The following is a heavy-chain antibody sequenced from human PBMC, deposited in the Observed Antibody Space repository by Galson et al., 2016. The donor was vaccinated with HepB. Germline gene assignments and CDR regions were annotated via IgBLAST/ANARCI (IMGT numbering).Heavy chain of an antibody. D-gene: IGHD5-12*01. CDR1: GFSFSNHY. J-gene: IGHJ3*01. CDR3: AGDRKWLRFGL. Sequence: SLRLSCAASGFSFSNHYMSWIRQAPGKGLEWISYISSSGNTTYYADSVKGRFTVSRDNAKNSLYLQMDSLRAEDTAVYYCAGDRKWLRFGLWGQGTMVTVSS. V-gene: IGHV3-11*01. CDR2: ISSSGNTT.